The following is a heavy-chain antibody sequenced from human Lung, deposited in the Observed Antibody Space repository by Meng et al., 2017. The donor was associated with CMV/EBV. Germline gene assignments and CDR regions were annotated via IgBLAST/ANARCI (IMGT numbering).Heavy chain of an antibody. D-gene: IGHD1-14*01. J-gene: IGHJ6*02. CDR2: IYTGGSA. V-gene: IGHV3-53*01. CDR3: ATQAPPGITDKDYFYYGMDV. Sequence: GGSLRLSCAVSGFIVSSKYMTWVRQTPGKGLEWVSIIYTGGSASYADSVKGRFTISRDNSKNTLYLQMNSLRAEDTAVYHCATQAPPGITDKDYFYYGMDVWGQGTTVTVSS. CDR1: GFIVSSKY.